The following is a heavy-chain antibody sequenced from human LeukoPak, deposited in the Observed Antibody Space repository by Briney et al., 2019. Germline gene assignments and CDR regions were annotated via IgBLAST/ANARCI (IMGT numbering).Heavy chain of an antibody. D-gene: IGHD3-10*01. Sequence: GGSLRLSCAASGFTFSNYSMNWVRQAPGKGLEWVSSIISYSNYIYYADSVKGRFTISRDNAKNSLYLQMNSLRAGDTAVYYCARLPLWFGESPLEDWGQGTLVTVSS. CDR3: ARLPLWFGESPLED. J-gene: IGHJ4*02. V-gene: IGHV3-21*01. CDR1: GFTFSNYS. CDR2: IISYSNYI.